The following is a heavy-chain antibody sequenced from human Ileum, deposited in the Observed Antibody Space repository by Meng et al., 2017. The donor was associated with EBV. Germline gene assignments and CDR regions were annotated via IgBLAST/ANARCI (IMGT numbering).Heavy chain of an antibody. D-gene: IGHD6-19*01. Sequence: VRTQESGPGLVKPSGTLSPTVAFSSRDIISSNWWSWVRQHPGKGLELIGQIYHSGSTNYTPSLKSRVTISVDKSKNQFSLNLSSVTAADTAVYYCARVGQWLPIDYWGQGTLVTVSS. J-gene: IGHJ4*02. CDR1: SRDIISSNW. CDR3: ARVGQWLPIDY. V-gene: IGHV4-4*02. CDR2: IYHSGST.